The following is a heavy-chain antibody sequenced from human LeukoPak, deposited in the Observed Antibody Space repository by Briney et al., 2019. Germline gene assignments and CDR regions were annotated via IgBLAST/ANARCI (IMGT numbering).Heavy chain of an antibody. D-gene: IGHD3-9*01. Sequence: GGSLRLSCAASGFTFSDYYMSWIRQAPGKGLEWVSYISSSGSTIYYADSVKGRFTISRDNAKNSLYLQMNSLRAEDTAVYYCAREYYDILTGYYSVMMFDYWGQGTLVTVSS. J-gene: IGHJ4*02. CDR3: AREYYDILTGYYSVMMFDY. CDR1: GFTFSDYY. CDR2: ISSSGSTI. V-gene: IGHV3-11*04.